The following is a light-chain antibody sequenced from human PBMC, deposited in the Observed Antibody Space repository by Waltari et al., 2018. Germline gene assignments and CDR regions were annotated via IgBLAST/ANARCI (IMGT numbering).Light chain of an antibody. CDR3: QQSYSMPPT. Sequence: DIQMTQSPSSLSASVGYRVTIPCRAPQSISTYLNWYQQRPVKAPNLLIYAASRLQSGVPSRFSGGGSGTDFTLTISSLQPEDFASYYCQQSYSMPPTFGQGTKVEAK. CDR1: QSISTY. J-gene: IGKJ1*01. CDR2: AAS. V-gene: IGKV1-39*01.